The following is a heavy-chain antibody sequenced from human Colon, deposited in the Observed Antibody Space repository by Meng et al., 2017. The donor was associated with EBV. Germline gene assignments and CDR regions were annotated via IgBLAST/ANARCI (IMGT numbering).Heavy chain of an antibody. CDR2: IWHDGSNQ. CDR1: GFTFSSYG. D-gene: IGHD5/OR15-5a*01. Sequence: QVELVGSGGGGVQPGESLTLSCTGSGFTFSSYGMHWVRQAPGKGLEWVGFIWHDGSNQYYVDSVKGRFTISRDNSKNTLYLQMSSLRAEDTAVYYCARDIVSRIPAYWGQGTLVTVSS. J-gene: IGHJ4*02. V-gene: IGHV3-33*01. CDR3: ARDIVSRIPAY.